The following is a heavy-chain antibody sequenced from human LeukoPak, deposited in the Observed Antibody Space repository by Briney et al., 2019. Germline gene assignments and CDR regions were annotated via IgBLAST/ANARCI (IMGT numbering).Heavy chain of an antibody. J-gene: IGHJ4*02. Sequence: SETLSLTCTVSGGSISSYYWSWIRQPPGKGLEWIGYIYYSGSTNYNPSPKSRVTISVDTSKNQFSLKLSSVTAADTAVYYCARQGRGEAVALDYWGQGTLVSVSS. CDR3: ARQGRGEAVALDY. D-gene: IGHD6-19*01. CDR1: GGSISSYY. V-gene: IGHV4-59*08. CDR2: IYYSGST.